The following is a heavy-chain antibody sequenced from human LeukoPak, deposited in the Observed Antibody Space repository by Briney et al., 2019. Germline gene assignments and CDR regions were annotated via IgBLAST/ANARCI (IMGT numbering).Heavy chain of an antibody. J-gene: IGHJ4*02. CDR1: GYTFTGYY. CDR3: ARPHDSSGYYYDY. V-gene: IGHV1-2*02. Sequence: GASVKVSCKASGYTFTGYYMHWVRQAPGQGLEWMGWINPNSGGTNYAQKFQGRVTMTRDTSISTAYMELSRLRSDDTAVYYCARPHDSSGYYYDYWGQGTLVTVSS. CDR2: INPNSGGT. D-gene: IGHD3-22*01.